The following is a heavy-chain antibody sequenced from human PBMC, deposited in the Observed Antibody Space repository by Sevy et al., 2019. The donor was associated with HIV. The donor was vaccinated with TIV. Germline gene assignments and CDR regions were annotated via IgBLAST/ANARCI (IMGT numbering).Heavy chain of an antibody. CDR1: GYTFTSYG. V-gene: IGHV1-18*01. CDR3: ARSSGIVGAPGAFHI. Sequence: ASVKVSCKASGYTFTSYGISWVRQAPGQGLEWMGWISAYNGNTNYAQKLQGRVTMTTDTSTSTAYMELRSLRSDDTAVYYCARSSGIVGAPGAFHIWGQGTMVTVSS. CDR2: ISAYNGNT. J-gene: IGHJ3*02. D-gene: IGHD1-26*01.